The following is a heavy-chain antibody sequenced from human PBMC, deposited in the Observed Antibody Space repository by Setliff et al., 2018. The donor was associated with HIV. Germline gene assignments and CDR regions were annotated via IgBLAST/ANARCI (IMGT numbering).Heavy chain of an antibody. CDR1: GASISNSNSY. D-gene: IGHD6-13*01. Sequence: SQTLSLTCTVYGASISNSNSYWGWNRQPPGKRREWLGSIYYGGITSYNPSISSRLTISVDTSKNQVSLRLSSVTAADTGVYYCARHNDPPGSRWIFYYYYMDLWGGGTTVTVSS. CDR3: ARHNDPPGSRWIFYYYYMDL. J-gene: IGHJ6*03. CDR2: IYYGGIT. V-gene: IGHV4-39*01.